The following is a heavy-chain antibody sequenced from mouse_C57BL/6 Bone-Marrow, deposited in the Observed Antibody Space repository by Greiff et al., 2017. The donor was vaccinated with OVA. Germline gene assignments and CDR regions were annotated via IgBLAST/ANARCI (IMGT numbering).Heavy chain of an antibody. V-gene: IGHV1-64*01. J-gene: IGHJ2*01. CDR1: GYTFTSYW. Sequence: VQLQQPGAELVKPGASVKLSCKASGYTFTSYWMHWVKQRPGQGLEWIGMIHPNSGSTNYNEKFKSKATMTVDKSSSTAYMQLSSLTSEDSAVYYCARQLRLPLDYWGQGTTLTVSS. CDR3: ARQLRLPLDY. CDR2: IHPNSGST. D-gene: IGHD3-2*02.